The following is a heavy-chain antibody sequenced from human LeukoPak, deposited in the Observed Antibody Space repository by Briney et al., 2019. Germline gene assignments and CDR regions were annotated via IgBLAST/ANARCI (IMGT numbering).Heavy chain of an antibody. J-gene: IGHJ4*02. D-gene: IGHD4/OR15-4a*01. Sequence: GGSLRLSCAASGFTFSSYAMSWVRQAPGKGLEWVSAISGSGGSTYYADSVKGRFTISRDNSKNTLYLQMNSLRAGDTAVYYCARGGYGGEFDYWGQGTLVTVSS. CDR3: ARGGYGGEFDY. V-gene: IGHV3-23*01. CDR1: GFTFSSYA. CDR2: ISGSGGST.